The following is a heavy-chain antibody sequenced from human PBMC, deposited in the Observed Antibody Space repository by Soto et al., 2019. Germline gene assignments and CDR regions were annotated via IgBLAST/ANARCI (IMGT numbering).Heavy chain of an antibody. J-gene: IGHJ4*02. Sequence: NPSETLSLTCAVYGGSFSGYYWSWIRQPPGKGLEWIGEINHSGSTNYNPSLKSRVTISVDTSKNQFSLKLSSVTAADTAVYYCARSMVAAPDYWGQGTLVTVSS. V-gene: IGHV4-34*01. CDR1: GGSFSGYY. D-gene: IGHD2-15*01. CDR3: ARSMVAAPDY. CDR2: INHSGST.